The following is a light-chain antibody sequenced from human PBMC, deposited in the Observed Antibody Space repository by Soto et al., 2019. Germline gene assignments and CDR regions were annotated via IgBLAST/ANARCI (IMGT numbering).Light chain of an antibody. CDR1: QSVRTY. J-gene: IGKJ1*01. Sequence: DIVLTQSPATLSLSPGEVATLSFSASQSVRTYLAWYQQKPGQAPRLLVYDASNRATGIPARFSGSGSGTDFTLTISSLEPEDFAVYFCQQRSYWPGTFGQGTKVDIK. CDR3: QQRSYWPGT. CDR2: DAS. V-gene: IGKV3-11*01.